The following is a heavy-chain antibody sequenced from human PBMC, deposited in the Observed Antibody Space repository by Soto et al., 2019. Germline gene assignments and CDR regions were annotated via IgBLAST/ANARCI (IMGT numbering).Heavy chain of an antibody. CDR1: GFSLSSTRMA. J-gene: IGHJ4*02. Sequence: QITLKESGPTLVKPTQTLTLTCTFSGFSLSSTRMAVGWIRQPPGKALEWLALIYWDDDKRYSPFLNSGLTITKDTSNNQVVLTLSHMDPVDTARYYCAPIVVAVLGYYFDYLGQRTLVTVSS. D-gene: IGHD5-12*01. CDR3: APIVVAVLGYYFDY. CDR2: IYWDDDK. V-gene: IGHV2-5*02.